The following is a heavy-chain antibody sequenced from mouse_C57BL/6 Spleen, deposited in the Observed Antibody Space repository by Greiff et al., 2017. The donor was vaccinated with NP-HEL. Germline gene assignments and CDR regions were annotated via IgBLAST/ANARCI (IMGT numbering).Heavy chain of an antibody. CDR2: IDPSDSYT. D-gene: IGHD1-2*01. CDR3: ASLRRFDY. V-gene: IGHV1-50*01. Sequence: QVQLQQPGAELVKPGASVKLSCQASGYTFTSYWMQWVKQRPGQGLEWIGEIDPSDSYTNYNQKFKGKATLTVDTSSSTAYMQLSSLTSEDSAVYYCASLRRFDYGGQGTTLTVSS. CDR1: GYTFTSYW. J-gene: IGHJ2*01.